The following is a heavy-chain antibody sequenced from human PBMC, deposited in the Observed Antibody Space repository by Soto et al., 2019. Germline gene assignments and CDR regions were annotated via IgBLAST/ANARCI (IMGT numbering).Heavy chain of an antibody. CDR2: IWYDGGNK. D-gene: IGHD1-26*01. J-gene: IGHJ5*02. V-gene: IGHV3-33*01. CDR3: ARDQSGSYPYNCFDP. CDR1: GFIFSSFA. Sequence: QVQLVESGGGVVQPGRSLRLSCAASGFIFSSFAMHWVRQAPGKGLEWVAVIWYDGGNKYFADSVRGRFTISRDNSKNTRYLQMNSLRAEDTAVYYCARDQSGSYPYNCFDPWGQGTLVTVSS.